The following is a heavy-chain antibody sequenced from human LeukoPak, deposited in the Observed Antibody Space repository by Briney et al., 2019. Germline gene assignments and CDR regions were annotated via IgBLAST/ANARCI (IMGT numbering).Heavy chain of an antibody. D-gene: IGHD6-19*01. CDR1: GFTFSDYS. CDR2: ISSSSTYL. Sequence: GGSLRLSCAASGFTFSDYSMNWVRQAPGKGLEWVSSISSSSTYLYYADSVRGRFTISRDNAKNSLFLQMNSLRAEDTAAYYCARSIAVAGPYYFDYWGQGTLVTVSS. CDR3: ARSIAVAGPYYFDY. V-gene: IGHV3-21*01. J-gene: IGHJ4*02.